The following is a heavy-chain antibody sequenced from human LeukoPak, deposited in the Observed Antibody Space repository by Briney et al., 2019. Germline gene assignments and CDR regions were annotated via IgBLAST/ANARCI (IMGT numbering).Heavy chain of an antibody. V-gene: IGHV1-8*01. CDR1: VYTFTSYD. Sequence: ASVNVSCKASVYTFTSYDINWVRQATGRGREWMGWMNPNSGNTGYAQKFQGRVTMTRNTSISTAYMELSSLRSEDTAVYYCARGWFTPYYFDYWGQGTLVTVSS. CDR2: MNPNSGNT. J-gene: IGHJ4*02. D-gene: IGHD3-9*01. CDR3: ARGWFTPYYFDY.